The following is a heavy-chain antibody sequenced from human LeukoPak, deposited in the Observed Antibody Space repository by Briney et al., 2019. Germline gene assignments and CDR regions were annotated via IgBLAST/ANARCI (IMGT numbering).Heavy chain of an antibody. V-gene: IGHV1-2*02. Sequence: ASVKVSCKASGYTFTDYYIHWVRQAPGQGLEWMAWINPNSSDTKYGQKFQGRVTMTRDTSISTAYMELSSLRYDDTAVYYCVRDYTPESSGEHFDNWGQGTLVTVSS. CDR1: GYTFTDYY. CDR2: INPNSSDT. J-gene: IGHJ4*02. D-gene: IGHD3-22*01. CDR3: VRDYTPESSGEHFDN.